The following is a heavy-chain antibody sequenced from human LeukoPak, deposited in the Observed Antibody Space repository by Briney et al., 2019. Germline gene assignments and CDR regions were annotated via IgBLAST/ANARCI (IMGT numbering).Heavy chain of an antibody. CDR2: IKQDGSEK. J-gene: IGHJ3*02. Sequence: PGGSLRLSCAASGFTFSSYWMSWVRQAPGKGLEWVANIKQDGSEKYYVDSMEGRFTISRDNAKKSLYLQMNSLRAEDTAVYYCARGDYYGSGSSFIDAFDIWGQGTMVTVSS. V-gene: IGHV3-7*04. D-gene: IGHD3-10*01. CDR3: ARGDYYGSGSSFIDAFDI. CDR1: GFTFSSYW.